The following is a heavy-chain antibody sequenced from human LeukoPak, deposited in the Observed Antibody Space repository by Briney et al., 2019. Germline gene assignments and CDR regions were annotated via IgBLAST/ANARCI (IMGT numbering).Heavy chain of an antibody. CDR3: AKATFRYYYDSSV. CDR2: ISGSGGST. J-gene: IGHJ4*02. Sequence: GGSLRLSCAASGFTFSSYGMSWVRQTPGKGLEWVSAISGSGGSTYYADSVKGRFTISRDNSKNTLYLQMNSLRAEDTAVYYCAKATFRYYYDSSVWGQGTLVTVSS. CDR1: GFTFSSYG. D-gene: IGHD3-22*01. V-gene: IGHV3-23*01.